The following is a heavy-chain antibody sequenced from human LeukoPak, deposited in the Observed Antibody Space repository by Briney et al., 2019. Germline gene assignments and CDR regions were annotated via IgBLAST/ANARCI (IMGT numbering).Heavy chain of an antibody. Sequence: RSLRLSRAASGFTSSTYATRWVRQAPRQGLEWVAVISYDGRNEYYADSVKGRFTISRDSSKHALYLQMNSLRAEDTAVYYCARSMYPNTMTTRHYYYGMDVWGQGTTVTVSS. CDR2: ISYDGRNE. J-gene: IGHJ6*02. D-gene: IGHD4-17*01. V-gene: IGHV3-30*04. CDR1: GFTSSTYA. CDR3: ARSMYPNTMTTRHYYYGMDV.